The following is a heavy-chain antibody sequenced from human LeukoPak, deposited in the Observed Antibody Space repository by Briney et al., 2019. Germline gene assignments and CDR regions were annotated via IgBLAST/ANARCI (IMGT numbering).Heavy chain of an antibody. J-gene: IGHJ4*02. CDR1: GYTFTGYY. D-gene: IGHD3-22*01. Sequence: VASVKVSCKTSGYTFTGYYVHWVQQAPGQGLEWMGWISAYNGNTNYAQKLQGRVTMTTDTSTSTAYMELRSLRSDDTAVYYCASHYYDSSGYYFFGYWGQGTLVTVSS. CDR2: ISAYNGNT. CDR3: ASHYYDSSGYYFFGY. V-gene: IGHV1-18*04.